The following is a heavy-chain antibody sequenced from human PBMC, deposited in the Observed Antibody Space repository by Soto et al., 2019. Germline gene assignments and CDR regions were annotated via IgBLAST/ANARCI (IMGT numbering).Heavy chain of an antibody. CDR3: ARGGHYYYDSSGYLGSV. Sequence: GRCLRLSCAAYGFTFSSYGMHWVRQAPGKGLEWVAVIWYDGSNKYYADSVKGRFTISRDNSKNTLYLQMNSLRAEDTAVYYCARGGHYYYDSSGYLGSVWGQGTTVTVSS. CDR1: GFTFSSYG. V-gene: IGHV3-33*01. CDR2: IWYDGSNK. D-gene: IGHD3-22*01. J-gene: IGHJ6*02.